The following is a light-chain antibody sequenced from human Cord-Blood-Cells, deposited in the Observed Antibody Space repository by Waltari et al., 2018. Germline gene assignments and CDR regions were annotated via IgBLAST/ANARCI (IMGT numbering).Light chain of an antibody. CDR1: QSISSW. CDR2: DAS. Sequence: IEMTQFPSTLSPSVGDRVTITCRASQSISSWLAWYQQKPGKAPKLLIYDASSLESGVPSRFSGSGSGTEFTLTISSLQPDDFATYYCQQYNSYSPYTFGQGTKLEIK. CDR3: QQYNSYSPYT. J-gene: IGKJ2*01. V-gene: IGKV1-5*01.